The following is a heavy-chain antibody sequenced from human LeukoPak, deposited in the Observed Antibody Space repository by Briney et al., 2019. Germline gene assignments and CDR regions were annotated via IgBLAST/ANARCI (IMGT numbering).Heavy chain of an antibody. CDR1: GGSISSYY. V-gene: IGHV4-59*01. J-gene: IGHJ4*02. CDR3: ARGATLAAAGRFDY. Sequence: SETLSLTCTVSGGSISSYYWSWIRQPPGKGLEWIGYIYYSGSTNYNPSLKSRVTISVDTSKNQFSLKLSSVTAADTAVYYCARGATLAAAGRFDYWGQGTLVTVSS. CDR2: IYYSGST. D-gene: IGHD6-13*01.